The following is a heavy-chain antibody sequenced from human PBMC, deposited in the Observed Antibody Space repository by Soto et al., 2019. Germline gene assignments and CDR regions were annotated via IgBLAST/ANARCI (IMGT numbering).Heavy chain of an antibody. CDR1: GFTFSSYS. V-gene: IGHV3-48*01. D-gene: IGHD2-21*01. J-gene: IGHJ4*02. CDR2: ISSSGSTI. CDR3: ARYCGSGCYYYHFDY. Sequence: EVQLVESGGGLIQPGGSLRLSCAASGFTFSSYSMNWVRQAPGKGLEWVSYISSSGSTIYYADSVKGRFTISRDNAKNSLYLQMNSLRAEDTAVYYCARYCGSGCYYYHFDYWGQGTLVTVSS.